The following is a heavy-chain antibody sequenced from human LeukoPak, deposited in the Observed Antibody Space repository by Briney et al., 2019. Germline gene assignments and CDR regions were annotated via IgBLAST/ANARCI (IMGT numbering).Heavy chain of an antibody. D-gene: IGHD1-26*01. V-gene: IGHV4-38-2*02. J-gene: IGHJ5*02. Sequence: SETLSLTCTVSGYSISSGYYWGWIRQPPGKGLEWIGHIYYSGRTNYNSSLKSRVTISVDTSKNQFSLKLTSVTAADTAVYYCAREVVGATGWFDPWGQGTLVTVSS. CDR3: AREVVGATGWFDP. CDR2: IYYSGRT. CDR1: GYSISSGYY.